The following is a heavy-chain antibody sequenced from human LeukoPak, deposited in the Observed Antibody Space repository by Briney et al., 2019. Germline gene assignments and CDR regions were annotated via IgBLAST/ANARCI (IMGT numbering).Heavy chain of an antibody. CDR3: ARPLRYSSGWPPVGY. J-gene: IGHJ4*02. Sequence: GESLKISCKGSGYRFTTYWIGWVRQMPGKGLEWMGIIYPGDSDTKYSRSFQGQVTIPDDKSIRIAYLQWNSLKTSDTAMYYCARPLRYSSGWPPVGYWGQGTLVTVSS. V-gene: IGHV5-51*01. D-gene: IGHD6-19*01. CDR2: IYPGDSDT. CDR1: GYRFTTYW.